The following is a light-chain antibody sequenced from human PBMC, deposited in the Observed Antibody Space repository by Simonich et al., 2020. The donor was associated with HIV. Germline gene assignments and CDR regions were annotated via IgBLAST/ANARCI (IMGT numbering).Light chain of an antibody. V-gene: IGKV1-39*01. CDR2: AAS. Sequence: DIQMTQSPSSLSASVGARVTITCRTSKSISNYLNWYQQKPRKAPKLLIYAASNLQNGVPSRFSGSGSGTDFTRTISSLQPEDFATYYCQQRYSSLSYTFGLGTKLEIK. J-gene: IGKJ2*01. CDR1: KSISNY. CDR3: QQRYSSLSYT.